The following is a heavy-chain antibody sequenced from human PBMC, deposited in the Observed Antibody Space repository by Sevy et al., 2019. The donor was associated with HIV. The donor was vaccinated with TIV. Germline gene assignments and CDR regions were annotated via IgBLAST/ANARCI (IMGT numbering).Heavy chain of an antibody. Sequence: GGSLRLSCAASGFTLNRYGMHWVRQAPGKGLEWVAVISDDGSIKYYADSVKGRFTVSRDKSKNTLYLQMNSLRAEDTALYYCAKDVSRTVFGVVIRVYGMDVWGQGSTVTVSS. V-gene: IGHV3-30*18. CDR2: ISDDGSIK. J-gene: IGHJ6*02. CDR3: AKDVSRTVFGVVIRVYGMDV. CDR1: GFTLNRYG. D-gene: IGHD3-3*01.